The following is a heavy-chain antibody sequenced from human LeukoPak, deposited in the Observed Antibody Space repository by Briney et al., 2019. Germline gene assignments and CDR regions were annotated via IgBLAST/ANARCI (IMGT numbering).Heavy chain of an antibody. CDR2: IIPSLGTP. D-gene: IGHD6-13*01. V-gene: IGHV1-69*04. CDR3: ARAGSSRCSGPYYFNY. J-gene: IGHJ4*02. CDR1: GDTFSNYA. Sequence: SVKVSCKASGDTFSNYAISWVRQAPGQGLEWVGRIIPSLGTPNYAQKFQGRVTITADRSTTTAYMELSSLRFEDTAVYYCARAGSSRCSGPYYFNYWGRGTPVTVSS.